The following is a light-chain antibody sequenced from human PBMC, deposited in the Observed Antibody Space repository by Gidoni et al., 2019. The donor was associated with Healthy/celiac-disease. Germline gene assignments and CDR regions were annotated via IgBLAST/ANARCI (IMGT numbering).Light chain of an antibody. V-gene: IGKV3-11*01. CDR1: QRVSNC. Sequence: EIVLTQSPATLSLSLGERATLSCRASQRVSNCLAWCQQKPGQAPRLLIYNASNRDTGIPARFSGSGSGTDFTLTIRSLEPEDFAIYYCQQRSSWTANPFGQGTKVEIK. J-gene: IGKJ2*01. CDR2: NAS. CDR3: QQRSSWTANP.